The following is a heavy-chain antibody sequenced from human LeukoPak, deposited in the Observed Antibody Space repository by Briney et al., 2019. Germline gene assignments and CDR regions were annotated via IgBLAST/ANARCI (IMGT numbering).Heavy chain of an antibody. CDR2: IYYSGST. CDR3: ARETPYSSSWYLDY. J-gene: IGHJ4*02. D-gene: IGHD6-13*01. Sequence: PGKGLEWIGYIYYSGSTYYNPSLKSRVTISVDTSKNQFSLKLSSVTAADTAVYYCARETPYSSSWYLDYWGQGTLVTVSS. V-gene: IGHV4-31*02.